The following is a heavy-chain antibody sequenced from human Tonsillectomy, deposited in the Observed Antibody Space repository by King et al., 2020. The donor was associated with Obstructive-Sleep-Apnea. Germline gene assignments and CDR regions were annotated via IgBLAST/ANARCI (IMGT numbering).Heavy chain of an antibody. Sequence: VQLVESGGGVVQPGRSLRLSCAASGFTFSSYVMHWVRQAPGLGLEWVAVTSYYGGIKYYADFVKGRFTISRDNSKNTLYLQMNSLRAEDTAVYYCAKGASGYGDFDYWGQGTLVTVSS. J-gene: IGHJ4*02. CDR2: TSYYGGIK. CDR3: AKGASGYGDFDY. D-gene: IGHD5-12*01. V-gene: IGHV3-30*18. CDR1: GFTFSSYV.